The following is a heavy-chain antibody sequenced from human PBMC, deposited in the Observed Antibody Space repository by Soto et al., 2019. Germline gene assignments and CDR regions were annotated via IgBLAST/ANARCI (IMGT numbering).Heavy chain of an antibody. CDR2: IYYSGST. D-gene: IGHD3-22*01. Sequence: SEPMTLTCRAMGGRISRYSCRWVRQPPGKGLELIGYIYYSGSTNYNPSLKSRVTISVDTSKNQFSLKLSSVTAADTAVYYCARGFDSSGKPDAFDIWGQGTMVT. J-gene: IGHJ3*02. CDR1: GGRISRYS. V-gene: IGHV4-59*01. CDR3: ARGFDSSGKPDAFDI.